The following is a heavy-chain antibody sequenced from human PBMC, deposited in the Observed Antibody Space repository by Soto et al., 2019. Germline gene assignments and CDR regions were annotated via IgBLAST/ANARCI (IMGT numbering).Heavy chain of an antibody. CDR2: ISAYNGNT. V-gene: IGHV1-18*01. D-gene: IGHD4-4*01. Sequence: ASVKVSCKASGYTFTSYGISWVRQAPGQGLEWMGWISAYNGNTNYAQKLQGRVTMTTDTSTSTAYMELRSLRSDDTAVYYCARPATVIYAGAFDIWGQGTMVTVSS. CDR1: GYTFTSYG. J-gene: IGHJ3*02. CDR3: ARPATVIYAGAFDI.